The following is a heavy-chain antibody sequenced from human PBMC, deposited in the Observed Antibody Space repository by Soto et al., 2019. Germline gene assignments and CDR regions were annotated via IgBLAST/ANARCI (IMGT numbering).Heavy chain of an antibody. J-gene: IGHJ5*02. CDR2: IYYSGST. D-gene: IGHD2-2*02. CDR3: ARHIVVVPAAIRKRVKWFDP. V-gene: IGHV4-39*01. Sequence: SETLSLTCTVSGGSISSSSYYWGWIRQPPGKGLEWIGSIYYSGSTYYNPSLKSRVTISVDTSKNQFSLKLSSVTAADTAVYYCARHIVVVPAAIRKRVKWFDPWGQGTLVTV. CDR1: GGSISSSSYY.